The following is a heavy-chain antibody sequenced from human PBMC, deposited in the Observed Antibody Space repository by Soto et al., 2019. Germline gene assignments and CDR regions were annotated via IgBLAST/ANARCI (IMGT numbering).Heavy chain of an antibody. Sequence: GGSLRLCCAASGFTFSSYSMNWVRQASGKGLEWVGRIRSKGNNYATAYGASLKGRFTISRDDSKNTAYLQMNSLNTEDTAVYYCSRQASDFWSGKPQYYMDVWGKGTTVTVSS. CDR2: IRSKGNNYAT. D-gene: IGHD3-3*01. J-gene: IGHJ6*03. V-gene: IGHV3-73*01. CDR1: GFTFSSYS. CDR3: SRQASDFWSGKPQYYMDV.